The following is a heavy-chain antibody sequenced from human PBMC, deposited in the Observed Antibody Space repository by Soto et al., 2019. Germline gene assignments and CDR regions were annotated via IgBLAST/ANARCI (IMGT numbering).Heavy chain of an antibody. CDR3: IQSRCGGDCLRSYASHYYYGVDV. J-gene: IGHJ6*02. D-gene: IGHD2-21*02. V-gene: IGHV2-5*02. Sequence: QITLKESGPTLVKPTQTLTLTCTFSGFSLSTGGVGVGWIRQPPGKALEWLALIYWDDDKRYTPSLRSRLTITKDTSKNQVVLTMTNIDPVDTATYYCIQSRCGGDCLRSYASHYYYGVDVWGQGTTVTVSS. CDR2: IYWDDDK. CDR1: GFSLSTGGVG.